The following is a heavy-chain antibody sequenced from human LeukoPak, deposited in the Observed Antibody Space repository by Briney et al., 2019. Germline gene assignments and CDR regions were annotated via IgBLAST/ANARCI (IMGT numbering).Heavy chain of an antibody. D-gene: IGHD6-19*01. CDR1: GGSISRSSYY. V-gene: IGHV4-39*01. CDR3: ASRDSGWYQGDDY. Sequence: PSETLSLTCTVSGGSISRSSYYWGWIRQPPGKGREWIGSIYYSGSTYYNPSLKSRVTISVDTSKNQFSLKLSSVTAADTAVYYCASRDSGWYQGDDYWGQGTLVTVSS. J-gene: IGHJ4*02. CDR2: IYYSGST.